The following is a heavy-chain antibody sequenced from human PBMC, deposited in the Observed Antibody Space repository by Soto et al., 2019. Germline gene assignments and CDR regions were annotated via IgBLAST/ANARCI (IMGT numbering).Heavy chain of an antibody. D-gene: IGHD6-13*01. CDR1: GGTFSSYA. Sequence: ASVKVSCKASGGTFSSYAISWVRQAPGQGLEWMGGIIPIFGTANYAQKFQGRVTITADESTSTAYMELSSLRSEDTAVYYCASSAAGPYAVDYWGQGTLVTVSS. CDR2: IIPIFGTA. V-gene: IGHV1-69*13. J-gene: IGHJ4*02. CDR3: ASSAAGPYAVDY.